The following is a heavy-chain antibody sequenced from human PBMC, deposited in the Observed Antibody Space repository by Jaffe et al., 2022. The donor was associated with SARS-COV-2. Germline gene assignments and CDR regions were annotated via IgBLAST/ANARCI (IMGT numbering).Heavy chain of an antibody. Sequence: QVQLVESGGGVVQPGRSLRLSCAASGFTFSSYGMHWVRQAPGKGLEWVAVISYDGSNKYYADSVKGRFTISRDNSKNTLYLQMNSLRAEDTAVYYCANDYSGGMDVWGQGTTVTVSS. CDR1: GFTFSSYG. CDR3: ANDYSGGMDV. V-gene: IGHV3-30*18. D-gene: IGHD2-21*01. J-gene: IGHJ6*02. CDR2: ISYDGSNK.